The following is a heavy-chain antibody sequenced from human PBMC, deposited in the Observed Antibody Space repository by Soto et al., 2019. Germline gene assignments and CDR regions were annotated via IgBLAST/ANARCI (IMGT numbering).Heavy chain of an antibody. CDR1: GGTLSRHA. CDR2: IIPIFGTA. V-gene: IGHV1-69*01. CDR3: ARGWGYDSTDYYYAY. J-gene: IGHJ4*02. D-gene: IGHD3-22*01. Sequence: QVQLVQSGAEVRKPGSSVKVSCKASGGTLSRHAISWVRQAPGQGLEWMGGIIPIFGTANHAQKFQGRVTIIADESTSTVYMELSSLRSEDTAIYYCARGWGYDSTDYYYAYWGQGTLVIVSS.